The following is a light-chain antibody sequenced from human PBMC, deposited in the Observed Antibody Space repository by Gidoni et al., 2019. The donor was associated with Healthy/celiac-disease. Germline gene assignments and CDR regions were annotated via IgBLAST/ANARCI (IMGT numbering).Light chain of an antibody. CDR3: QQSYSTPRT. V-gene: IGKV1-39*01. Sequence: DIQMTQSPSALSASVGDRVTITCRASQSISSYLNWYQQKPGKAHKLLIYAASSLQSGVPPRFSGSASGTDFTLTISSLQPEDFATYYCQQSYSTPRTFGQGTKVEIK. CDR1: QSISSY. J-gene: IGKJ1*01. CDR2: AAS.